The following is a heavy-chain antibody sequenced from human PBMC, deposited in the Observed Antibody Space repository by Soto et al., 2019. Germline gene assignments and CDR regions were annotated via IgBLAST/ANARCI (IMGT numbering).Heavy chain of an antibody. J-gene: IGHJ5*02. D-gene: IGHD6-6*01. V-gene: IGHV4-34*01. Sequence: LSLTCAVYGGSFRGYYWSWIRQPPGKGPEWIGEINHSGSTNYNPSLKSRVTISVDTSKNQFSLKLSSVTAADTAVYYCAKGTRIAARATNNWFDPWGQGTLVTVSS. CDR2: INHSGST. CDR1: GGSFRGYY. CDR3: AKGTRIAARATNNWFDP.